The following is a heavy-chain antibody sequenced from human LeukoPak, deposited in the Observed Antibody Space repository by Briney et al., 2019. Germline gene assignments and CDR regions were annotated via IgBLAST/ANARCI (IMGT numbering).Heavy chain of an antibody. Sequence: SETLSLTCTVSGGSISSHYWSCIRQPAGKGLEWSVRIYTSGSTNYNPALKSRVTMSVDTSKNQCSLKLSSVPAPDTAVYYCARVWFDYSYMDVWGKGPTVTVSS. CDR1: GGSISSHY. V-gene: IGHV4-4*07. D-gene: IGHD3-10*01. CDR2: IYTSGST. CDR3: ARVWFDYSYMDV. J-gene: IGHJ6*03.